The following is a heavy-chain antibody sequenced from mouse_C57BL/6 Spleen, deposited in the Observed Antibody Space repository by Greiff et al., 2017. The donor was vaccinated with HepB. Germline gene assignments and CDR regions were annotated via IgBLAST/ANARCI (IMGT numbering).Heavy chain of an antibody. Sequence: VQLKESGGGLVKPGGSLKLSCAASGFTFSDYGMHWVRQAPEKGLEWVAYISSGSSTIYYADTVKGRFTISRDNAKNTLFLQMTSLRSEDTAMYYCARGGNRYAMDYWGQGTSVTVSS. CDR1: GFTFSDYG. CDR3: ARGGNRYAMDY. V-gene: IGHV5-17*01. J-gene: IGHJ4*01. D-gene: IGHD2-1*01. CDR2: ISSGSSTI.